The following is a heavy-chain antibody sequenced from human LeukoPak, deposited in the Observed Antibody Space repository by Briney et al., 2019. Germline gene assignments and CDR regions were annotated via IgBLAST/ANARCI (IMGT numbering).Heavy chain of an antibody. Sequence: GESLKISCKGSGYSFTSYWIGWVRQMPGKGLEWMGIIYPGDSDTRYSPSFQGQVTISADKSISTAYLQWSSLKASGTAMYYCARSYSSSWAGFDPWGQGTLVTVSS. CDR2: IYPGDSDT. V-gene: IGHV5-51*01. D-gene: IGHD6-13*01. J-gene: IGHJ5*02. CDR1: GYSFTSYW. CDR3: ARSYSSSWAGFDP.